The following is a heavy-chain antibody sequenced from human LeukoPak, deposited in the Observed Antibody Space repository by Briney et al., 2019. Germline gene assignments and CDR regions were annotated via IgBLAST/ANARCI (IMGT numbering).Heavy chain of an antibody. CDR1: GFTVESNY. D-gene: IGHD3-22*01. J-gene: IGHJ4*02. CDR3: AREGVYDSSGFEC. Sequence: PGGSLRLSCAASGFTVESNYMNWVRQAPGKGLEWVSVTYSSGNTCYRDSVKGRFTISRDRSKNTLYLQMNSLNSEDTAVYYCAREGVYDSSGFECWGQGTLVTVSS. CDR2: TYSSGNT. V-gene: IGHV3-66*03.